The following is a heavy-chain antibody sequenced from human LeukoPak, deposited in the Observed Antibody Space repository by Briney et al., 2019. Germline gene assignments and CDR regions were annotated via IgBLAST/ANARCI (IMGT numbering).Heavy chain of an antibody. V-gene: IGHV4-59*01. J-gene: IGHJ6*02. CDR3: ARWFKYYYYGMDV. D-gene: IGHD3-10*01. Sequence: SETLSLTCTVSGGSISSYYWSWIRQPPGKGLEWIGYIYYSGSTNYNPSLKSRVTISVDTSKNQFSLKLSSVTAADRAVYYCARWFKYYYYGMDVWGQGTTVTVSS. CDR1: GGSISSYY. CDR2: IYYSGST.